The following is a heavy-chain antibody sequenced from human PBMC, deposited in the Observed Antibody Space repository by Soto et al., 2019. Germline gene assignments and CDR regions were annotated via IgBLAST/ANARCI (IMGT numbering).Heavy chain of an antibody. CDR2: ITPNSGAT. CDR3: ARAVWCRGLNDTLDG. Sequence: SVQVSCEASGYTFIDHYIHWVRQAPGQGLEWMGWITPNSGATKYAQKFQGRVTMTRDASINTAYVDVTGLTFDDTAVYFCARAVWCRGLNDTLDGWGPGTLVAVSS. J-gene: IGHJ1*01. D-gene: IGHD2-15*01. CDR1: GYTFIDHY. V-gene: IGHV1-2*02.